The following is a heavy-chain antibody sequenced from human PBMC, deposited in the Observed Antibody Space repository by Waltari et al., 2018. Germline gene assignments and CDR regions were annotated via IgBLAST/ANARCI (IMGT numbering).Heavy chain of an antibody. J-gene: IGHJ4*02. CDR1: GFTFRGCW. D-gene: IGHD3-16*01. V-gene: IGHV3-7*03. CDR3: ARGSAYYVRVWDY. Sequence: EVQLVESVGTLVQPGGSLRLSCAASGFTFRGCWMTWVRQAPGKGLEWVANRKADGSEQYYVDSVRGRFTISRDNAENSLYLQMNSLIADDTAVYYCARGSAYYVRVWDYWGQGTLVTVSS. CDR2: RKADGSEQ.